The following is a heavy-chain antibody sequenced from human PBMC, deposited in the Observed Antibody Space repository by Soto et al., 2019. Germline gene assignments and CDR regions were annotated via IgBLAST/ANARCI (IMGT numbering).Heavy chain of an antibody. CDR3: ARDSSGWLNWFDP. Sequence: GGSLRLSCVVSGFTLSRYAMHWVRQAPGKGLEWVAGISYDGTNKNYADSVKGRFTISGDNAKDTLYLQMDSLRADDTAVYYCARDSSGWLNWFDPWGPGTLVTVSS. CDR2: ISYDGTNK. CDR1: GFTLSRYA. V-gene: IGHV3-30*04. D-gene: IGHD6-19*01. J-gene: IGHJ5*02.